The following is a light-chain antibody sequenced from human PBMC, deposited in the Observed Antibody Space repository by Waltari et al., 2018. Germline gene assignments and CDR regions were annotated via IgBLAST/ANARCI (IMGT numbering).Light chain of an antibody. Sequence: DIQMTQSPSSVSASVGDRVSLTCRASQDIGNCLAWYQHKPGKAPKLLIYAASKLQSGVPSRFSGHGLGTDFTLTVDSLQPEDFATYYCQQANSFPPGVTFGGGTKVE. CDR3: QQANSFPPGVT. CDR2: AAS. CDR1: QDIGNC. J-gene: IGKJ4*01. V-gene: IGKV1D-12*01.